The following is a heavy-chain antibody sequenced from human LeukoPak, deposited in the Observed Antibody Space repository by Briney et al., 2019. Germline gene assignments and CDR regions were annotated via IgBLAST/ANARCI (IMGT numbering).Heavy chain of an antibody. D-gene: IGHD3-22*01. CDR2: IYYSGST. V-gene: IGHV4-61*01. CDR3: ARVGYYDSSGYYYDAFDI. J-gene: IGHJ3*02. Sequence: SETLSLTCTVSGGSISSGSYYWSWIRQPPGKGLEWIGYIYYSGSTNYNPSLKSRVTISVDTSKNQFSLKLSSVTAADTAVYYCARVGYYDSSGYYYDAFDIWGQGTMVTVSS. CDR1: GGSISSGSYY.